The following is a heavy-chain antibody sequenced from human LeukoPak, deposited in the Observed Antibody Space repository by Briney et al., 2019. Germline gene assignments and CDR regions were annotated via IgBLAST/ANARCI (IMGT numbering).Heavy chain of an antibody. Sequence: SETLSLTCSVSGGSIRSGRHHWAWVRQPPGKGLEFVGSLDESGRPYYNAPLKSRVTISEDSSGKQYSLNLSSVTAADTAVYYCARDLGGYPFFMDVWGRGTTVIVSS. CDR2: LDESGRP. J-gene: IGHJ6*03. D-gene: IGHD2-15*01. CDR3: ARDLGGYPFFMDV. V-gene: IGHV4-39*07. CDR1: GGSIRSGRHH.